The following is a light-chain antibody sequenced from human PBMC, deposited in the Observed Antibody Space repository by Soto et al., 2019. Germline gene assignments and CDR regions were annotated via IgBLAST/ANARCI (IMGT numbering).Light chain of an antibody. V-gene: IGKV1-39*01. CDR1: QGISSY. CDR3: QQSYSTPPIT. J-gene: IGKJ5*01. Sequence: DIQLTQTPSFLSASVGDRVTITCRASQGISSYLAWYQQKPGKAPKLLIYAASTLQSGVPSRFSGSGSGTDFTLTISSLQPEDFATYYCQQSYSTPPITFGQGTRLEI. CDR2: AAS.